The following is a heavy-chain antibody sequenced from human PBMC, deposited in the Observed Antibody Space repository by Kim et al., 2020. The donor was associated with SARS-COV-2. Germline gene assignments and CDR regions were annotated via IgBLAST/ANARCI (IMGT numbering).Heavy chain of an antibody. CDR3: ARSCSSTSCYSFYYYYMDV. J-gene: IGHJ6*03. D-gene: IGHD2-2*01. CDR1: GGSISSYY. V-gene: IGHV4-59*01. Sequence: SETLSLTCTVSGGSISSYYWSWIRQPPGKGLEWIGYIYYSGSTNYNPSLKSRVTISVDTSKNQFSLKLSSVTAADTAVNYCARSCSSTSCYSFYYYYMDVSGTGTTVTVS. CDR2: IYYSGST.